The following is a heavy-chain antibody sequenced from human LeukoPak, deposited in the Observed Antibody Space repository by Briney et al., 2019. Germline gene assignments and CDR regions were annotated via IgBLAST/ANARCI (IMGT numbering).Heavy chain of an antibody. D-gene: IGHD2-15*01. CDR1: GFTFSSYG. CDR3: ATDHKFCSGGSCYPRLLGY. V-gene: IGHV3-30*02. Sequence: GGSLRLSCAASGFTFSSYGIHWVRQAPGKGLEWVAFIRYDGSNKYYADSVKGRFTISRDNSKNTLYLHVNSLRTEDTAVYYCATDHKFCSGGSCYPRLLGYWGQGTLVTVSS. J-gene: IGHJ4*02. CDR2: IRYDGSNK.